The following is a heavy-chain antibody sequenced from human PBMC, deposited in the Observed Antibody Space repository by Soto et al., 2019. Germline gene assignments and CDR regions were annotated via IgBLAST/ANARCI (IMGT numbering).Heavy chain of an antibody. D-gene: IGHD6-13*01. CDR3: AKRGGIVVAGAFDI. CDR1: GFTFNSFA. Sequence: GSLRLSCAASGFTFNSFAMTWVRQAPGRGLEWVSSISGSGGSTWYADSVKGRFTISRDNSENTLYLQMNSLRAEDTAVYYCAKRGGIVVAGAFDIWDQGTMVTVSS. J-gene: IGHJ3*02. CDR2: ISGSGGST. V-gene: IGHV3-23*01.